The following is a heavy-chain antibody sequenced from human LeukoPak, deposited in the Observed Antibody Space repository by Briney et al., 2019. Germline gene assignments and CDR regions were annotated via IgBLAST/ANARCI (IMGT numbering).Heavy chain of an antibody. J-gene: IGHJ4*02. CDR1: GFTFSSYA. Sequence: WGSLRLSCAASGFTFSSYAMSWVRQAPGKGLEWVSAISGSGGSTYYADSVKGRFTISRDNSKNTLYLQMNSLRAEDTAVYYCPRDSYGDANFDSWGQGTLVTVSS. V-gene: IGHV3-23*01. CDR2: ISGSGGST. CDR3: PRDSYGDANFDS. D-gene: IGHD4-17*01.